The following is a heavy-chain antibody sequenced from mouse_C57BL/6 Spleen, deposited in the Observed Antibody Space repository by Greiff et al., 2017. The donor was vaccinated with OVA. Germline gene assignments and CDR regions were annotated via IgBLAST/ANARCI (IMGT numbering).Heavy chain of an antibody. D-gene: IGHD2-2*01. CDR2: IYPGDGDT. V-gene: IGHV1-80*01. CDR3: ASMVTTGYYAMDY. J-gene: IGHJ4*01. CDR1: GYAFSSYW. Sequence: QVQLQQSGAELVKPGASVKISCKASGYAFSSYWMNWVKQRPGKGLEWIGQIYPGDGDTNYNGKFKGKATLTADKSSSTAYMQLSSLTSEDSAVYFCASMVTTGYYAMDYWGQGTSVTVSS.